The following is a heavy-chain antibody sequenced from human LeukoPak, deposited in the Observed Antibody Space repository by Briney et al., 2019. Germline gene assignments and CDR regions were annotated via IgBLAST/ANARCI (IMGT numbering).Heavy chain of an antibody. D-gene: IGHD6-19*01. V-gene: IGHV1-69*04. CDR1: GGTFSSYA. CDR3: ARDQDHIAVAGIDY. Sequence: ASVKVSCKASGGTFSSYAISWVRQAPGQGLEWMGRIIPILGIANYAQKFQGRVTITADKSTSTAYMELSSLRSEDTAVYYCARDQDHIAVAGIDYWGQGTLVTVSS. J-gene: IGHJ4*02. CDR2: IIPILGIA.